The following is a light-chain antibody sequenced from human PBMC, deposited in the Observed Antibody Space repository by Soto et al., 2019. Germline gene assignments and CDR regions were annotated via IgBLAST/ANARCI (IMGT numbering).Light chain of an antibody. J-gene: IGKJ4*01. CDR2: DAS. CDR1: HDIKNY. V-gene: IGKV1-33*01. Sequence: DIQTAQSQTSYSEYVRVVVTISGWASHDIKNYLNWYQQKTGKDPKLLIYDASNLETGVPSRFSGSGSGTDFTFSISSLQPEESATDDCQQYDDLLLTFGEGTKVDIK. CDR3: QQYDDLLLT.